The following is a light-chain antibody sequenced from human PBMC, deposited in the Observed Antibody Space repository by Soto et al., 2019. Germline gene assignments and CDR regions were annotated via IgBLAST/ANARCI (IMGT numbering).Light chain of an antibody. CDR3: QQRNNWRDT. CDR1: QSVSSN. Sequence: EILLMHCPGTLSVSPGEGATRSCRASQSVSSNLAWYQQKPGLAPRILMYETSRRATGIPARFSGSGSGTDFTLTISSIEPEDFAVYYCQQRNNWRDTFGQGTKVDIK. V-gene: IGKV3-11*01. CDR2: ETS. J-gene: IGKJ1*01.